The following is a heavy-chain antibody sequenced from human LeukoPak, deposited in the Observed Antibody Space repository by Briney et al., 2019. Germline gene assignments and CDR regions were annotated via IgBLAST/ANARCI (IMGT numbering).Heavy chain of an antibody. D-gene: IGHD3-22*01. CDR1: GYTFTSYG. J-gene: IGHJ4*02. V-gene: IGHV1-8*01. CDR2: MNPNSGNT. CDR3: ARGLHYYDSSGYYYGSY. Sequence: ASVKVSCKASGYTFTSYGINWVRQATGQGLEWMGWMNPNSGNTGYAQKFQGRVTMTRNTSISTAYMELSSLRSEDTAVYYCARGLHYYDSSGYYYGSYWGQGTLVTVSS.